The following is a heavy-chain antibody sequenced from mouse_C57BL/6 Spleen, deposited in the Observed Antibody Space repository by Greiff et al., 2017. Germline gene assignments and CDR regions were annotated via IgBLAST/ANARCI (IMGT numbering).Heavy chain of an antibody. Sequence: QVQLQQPGTDLVKPGASVKLSCKASGYTFTSYWMHWVKQRPGQGLEWIGNINPSNGGTNYNEKFKSKATLTVDKSSSTAYMQLSSLTSEDSAVYDCERSAYYGSSPLDSGGQGTTLTVS. CDR3: ERSAYYGSSPLDS. CDR2: INPSNGGT. D-gene: IGHD1-1*01. V-gene: IGHV1-53*01. CDR1: GYTFTSYW. J-gene: IGHJ2*01.